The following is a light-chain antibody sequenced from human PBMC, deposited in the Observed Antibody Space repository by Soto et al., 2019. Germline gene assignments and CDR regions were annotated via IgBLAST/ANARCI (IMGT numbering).Light chain of an antibody. Sequence: DIQMTQSPTTLSACVGDTVTITCRASQSISTWLAWYQRKPGKAPKVLIYDASSLDSGVPSRFSGRGSGTEFTLTIISLHPDDFATYYCQHYSDYSGTFGQGTKLEIK. CDR2: DAS. CDR3: QHYSDYSGT. CDR1: QSISTW. V-gene: IGKV1-5*01. J-gene: IGKJ2*01.